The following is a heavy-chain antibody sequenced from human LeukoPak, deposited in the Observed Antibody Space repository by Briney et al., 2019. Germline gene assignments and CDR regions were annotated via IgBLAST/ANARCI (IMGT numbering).Heavy chain of an antibody. CDR1: GGSISNYY. V-gene: IGHV4-59*01. Sequence: SETLSLTCTVSGGSISNYYWSWIRQPPGKGLEWIGYIYYSGSTNYNPSLKSRVTISVDTSKNQFSLKLSSVTAADTAVYYCARYGSGSHYDVGVFDYWGQGTLVTVSS. J-gene: IGHJ4*02. CDR3: ARYGSGSHYDVGVFDY. CDR2: IYYSGST. D-gene: IGHD3-10*01.